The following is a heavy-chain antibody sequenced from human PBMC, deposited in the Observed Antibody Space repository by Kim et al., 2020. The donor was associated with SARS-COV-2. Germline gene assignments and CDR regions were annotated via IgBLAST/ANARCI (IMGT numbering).Heavy chain of an antibody. CDR3: STDVFGFSMSSGYFDPRVD. Sequence: GGSLRLSCAASGFTFSNAWMSWVRQAPGKGLEWVGRINSKTVGGTTDYAAPVKGRFTISRDDSENTMYLQLNSLKTEDTAVYYCSTDVFGFSMSSGYFDPRVDWGQGTLVTVSS. V-gene: IGHV3-15*01. CDR1: GFTFSNAW. J-gene: IGHJ4*02. CDR2: INSKTVGGTT. D-gene: IGHD3-22*01.